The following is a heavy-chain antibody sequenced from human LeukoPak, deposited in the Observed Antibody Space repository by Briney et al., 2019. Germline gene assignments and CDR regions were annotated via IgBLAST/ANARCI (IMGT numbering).Heavy chain of an antibody. CDR2: ISSDGNNK. D-gene: IGHD6-13*01. CDR1: GFTFSTYT. CDR3: AKEVYSSWDS. V-gene: IGHV3-30-3*01. J-gene: IGHJ4*02. Sequence: GGSLRLSCAASGFTFSTYTMHWVRQAPGKGLKWVALISSDGNNKYYADSVKGRFTISRDNAKNTLYLQMNSLRAEDTAIYYCAKEVYSSWDSWGQGALVTVSS.